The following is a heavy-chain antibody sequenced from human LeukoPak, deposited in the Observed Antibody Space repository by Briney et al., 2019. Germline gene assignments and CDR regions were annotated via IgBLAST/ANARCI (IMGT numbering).Heavy chain of an antibody. D-gene: IGHD3-22*01. V-gene: IGHV5-51*01. J-gene: IGHJ3*02. CDR2: IYPGDSAT. CDR1: GYSFTSYW. CDR3: ASAGSSSDYYYFSAFDI. Sequence: LGESLKISCKGSGYSFTSYWIGWVRQMPGKGLEWMGIIYPGDSATRYSPSFQGLVTISVDKSINTAYLQWSSLKASDTAMYYCASAGSSSDYYYFSAFDIWGQGTMVTVSS.